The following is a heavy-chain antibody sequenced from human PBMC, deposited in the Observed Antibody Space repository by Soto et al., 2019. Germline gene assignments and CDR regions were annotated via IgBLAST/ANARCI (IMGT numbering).Heavy chain of an antibody. Sequence: GASVKVSCKASGFTFTSSAVQWVRQARGQRLEWIGWIVVGSGNTNYAQKFQERVTITRDMSTSTAYMELSSLRSEDTAVYYCAAGVRFLEWLPPRDYYYGMDVWGQGTTVTVSS. V-gene: IGHV1-58*01. J-gene: IGHJ6*02. CDR1: GFTFTSSA. CDR3: AAGVRFLEWLPPRDYYYGMDV. CDR2: IVVGSGNT. D-gene: IGHD3-3*01.